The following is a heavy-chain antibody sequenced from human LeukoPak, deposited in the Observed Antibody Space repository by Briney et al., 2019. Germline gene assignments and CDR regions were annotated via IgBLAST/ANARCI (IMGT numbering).Heavy chain of an antibody. CDR1: VYTFTDYN. J-gene: IGHJ4*02. V-gene: IGHV1-2*02. Sequence: ASVKVSCKASVYTFTDYNMHWVRQAPGQGLEWMGCINPKSGVPNYAQKFQDRVTMTRDTSISTAYMELSRLRSDDTAVYYCARMTGDRDYWGQGTLVTVSS. CDR3: ARMTGDRDY. D-gene: IGHD7-27*01. CDR2: INPKSGVP.